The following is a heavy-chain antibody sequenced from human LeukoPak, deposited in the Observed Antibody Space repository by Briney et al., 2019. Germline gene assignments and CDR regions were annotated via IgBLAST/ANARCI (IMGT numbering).Heavy chain of an antibody. CDR2: INPHSGGT. CDR3: ARGLPRSPLTQYGSETDAFDI. D-gene: IGHD3-10*01. Sequence: ASVKVSCKASGYTFTSYAMNWVRQAPGQGLEWMGWINPHSGGTNYAQKFQGRVTMTRDTSISTAFMELSSLRSEDTAVYYCARGLPRSPLTQYGSETDAFDIWGQGTMVTVSS. CDR1: GYTFTSYA. J-gene: IGHJ3*02. V-gene: IGHV1-2*02.